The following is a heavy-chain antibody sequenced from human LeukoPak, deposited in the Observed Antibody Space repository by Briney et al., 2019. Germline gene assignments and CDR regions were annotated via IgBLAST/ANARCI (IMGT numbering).Heavy chain of an antibody. CDR2: INHSGST. Sequence: SETLSLTCAVNGGSFSGYDWSWIRQPPGKGLEWIGEINHSGSTNYNPSLKSRVTISVDTSKNQFSLKLSSVTAADTAVYYCALDGGHTRFDPWGQGTLVTVSS. CDR3: ALDGGHTRFDP. D-gene: IGHD2-15*01. V-gene: IGHV4-34*01. J-gene: IGHJ5*02. CDR1: GGSFSGYD.